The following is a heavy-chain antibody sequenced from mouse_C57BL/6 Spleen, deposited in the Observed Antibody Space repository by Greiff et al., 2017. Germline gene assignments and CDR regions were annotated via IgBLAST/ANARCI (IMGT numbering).Heavy chain of an antibody. Sequence: EVKVVESEGGLVQPGSSMKLSCTASGFTFSDYYMAWVRQVAEKGLEWVANINYDGSSTYYLDSLKSRFIISRDNAKNILYLQMSSLKSEDTATYYCARPYGNYKDWYFDVWGTGTTVTVSS. CDR2: INYDGSST. CDR3: ARPYGNYKDWYFDV. D-gene: IGHD2-1*01. J-gene: IGHJ1*03. V-gene: IGHV5-16*01. CDR1: GFTFSDYY.